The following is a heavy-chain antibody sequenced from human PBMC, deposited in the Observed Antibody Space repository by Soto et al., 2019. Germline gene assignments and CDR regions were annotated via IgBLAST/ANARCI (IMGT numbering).Heavy chain of an antibody. J-gene: IGHJ1*01. Sequence: GASLKVSCKASGYTFTSYYINWVRQAPGQGLEWMGWMNPNSGNTGYAQKFQGRVTMTRNTSASTAYMELSSLRSEDTAVYYCARVNRNGVLPPFQHWGQGTLVTVSS. CDR2: MNPNSGNT. V-gene: IGHV1-8*01. D-gene: IGHD2-8*01. CDR3: ARVNRNGVLPPFQH. CDR1: GYTFTSYY.